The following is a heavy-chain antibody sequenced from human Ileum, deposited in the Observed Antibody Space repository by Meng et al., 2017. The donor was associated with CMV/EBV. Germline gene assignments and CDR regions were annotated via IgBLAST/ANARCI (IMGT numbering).Heavy chain of an antibody. CDR1: AFNFSLYS. Sequence: GGSLRLSCAASAFNFSLYSMTWVRQPPGKGLEWVSTISESGGTTFHADSVKGRFTISRDNSRNTLYLQMNSLRSDDTAVYYCARGSGSYLDYWGQGTLVTVSS. CDR2: ISESGGTT. CDR3: ARGSGSYLDY. D-gene: IGHD1-26*01. V-gene: IGHV3-23*01. J-gene: IGHJ4*02.